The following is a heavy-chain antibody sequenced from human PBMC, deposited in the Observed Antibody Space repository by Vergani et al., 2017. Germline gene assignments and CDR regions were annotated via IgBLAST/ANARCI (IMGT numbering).Heavy chain of an antibody. V-gene: IGHV5-51*01. CDR2: IYPGDSDT. CDR3: AXPTIFGVVISTNWYFDL. D-gene: IGHD3-3*01. J-gene: IGHJ2*01. Sequence: EVQLVQSGAEVKKPGESLKISCKGSGYSFTSYWIGWVRQMPGKGLEWMGIIYPGDSDTRYSPSFQGQVTISADKSISTAYLQWSSLKASDTAMYYCAXPTIFGVVISTNWYFDLWGRGTLVTVSS. CDR1: GYSFTSYW.